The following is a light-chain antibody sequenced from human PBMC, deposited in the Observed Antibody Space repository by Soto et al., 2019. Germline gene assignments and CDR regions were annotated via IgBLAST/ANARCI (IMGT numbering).Light chain of an antibody. CDR3: QHHGDLIG. Sequence: EIVLTQSPGTLSLSPGERASLSCRASQSIANSLAWYQQKPGQAPRLLIFGASNRATGIPDRFSGSGSGTDFTLTISRLEPEDFAVYYCQHHGDLIGFGGGTKV. CDR2: GAS. CDR1: QSIANS. V-gene: IGKV3-20*01. J-gene: IGKJ4*01.